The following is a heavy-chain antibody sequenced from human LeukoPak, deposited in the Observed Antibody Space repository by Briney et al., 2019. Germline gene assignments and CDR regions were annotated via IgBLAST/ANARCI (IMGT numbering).Heavy chain of an antibody. J-gene: IGHJ4*02. CDR1: GFTFSSYS. D-gene: IGHD4-23*01. Sequence: GGSLRLSCAASGFTFSSYSMNGVRQAPGKGLVWLSYISSSSSHTNYADSVKGRFTISRDNAKNSLYLQMNSLRAEDTAVYYCARGGGYYFDYWGQGTLVTVSS. V-gene: IGHV3-21*05. CDR3: ARGGGYYFDY. CDR2: ISSSSSHT.